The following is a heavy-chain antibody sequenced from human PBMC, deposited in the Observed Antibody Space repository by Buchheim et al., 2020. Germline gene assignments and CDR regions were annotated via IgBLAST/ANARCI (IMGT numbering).Heavy chain of an antibody. V-gene: IGHV4-34*01. Sequence: VQLVESGGGLVQPGGSLRLSCAASGFTFSSYWMSWVRQAPGKGLEWIGEINHSGSTNYNPSLKSRVTISVDTSKNQFSLKLSSVTAADTAVYYCARGIRGITMVRGVSRWFDPWGQGTL. J-gene: IGHJ5*02. D-gene: IGHD3-10*01. CDR1: GFTFSSYW. CDR2: INHSGST. CDR3: ARGIRGITMVRGVSRWFDP.